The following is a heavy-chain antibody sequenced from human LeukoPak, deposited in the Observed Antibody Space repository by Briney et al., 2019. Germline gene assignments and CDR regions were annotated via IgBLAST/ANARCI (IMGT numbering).Heavy chain of an antibody. D-gene: IGHD5-18*01. CDR2: ISYDGSNE. V-gene: IGHV3-30*04. CDR1: GFTFSSYV. Sequence: PGGSLRLSCAASGFTFSSYVMHWVRQAPGKGLEWVAIISYDGSNEYYADSVKGRFTISRDNSKNTLYLQMNSLRAEDTAVYYCAKPQSYSYGSPYFDYWGQGTLVTVSS. J-gene: IGHJ4*02. CDR3: AKPQSYSYGSPYFDY.